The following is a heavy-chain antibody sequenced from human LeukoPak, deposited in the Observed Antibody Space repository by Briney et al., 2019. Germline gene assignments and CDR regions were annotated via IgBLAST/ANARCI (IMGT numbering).Heavy chain of an antibody. V-gene: IGHV1-18*01. CDR1: GYTFTNYG. CDR2: ISVYNGNT. D-gene: IGHD2-21*02. J-gene: IGHJ6*02. CDR3: ARDELLGHGMDV. Sequence: ASVKVSCKTSGYTFTNYGISWVRQAPGQGLEWMGWISVYNGNTNYAQKLQGRVIMSTDTSTSTAYMELRSLRSDDTAVYYCARDELLGHGMDVWGQGTTVAVSS.